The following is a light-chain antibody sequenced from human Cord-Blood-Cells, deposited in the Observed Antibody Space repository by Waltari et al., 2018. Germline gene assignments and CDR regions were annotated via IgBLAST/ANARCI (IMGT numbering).Light chain of an antibody. J-gene: IGLJ1*01. Sequence: QSVLTQPPSVSGAPGQRVTISCTGSSSNIGAGYDVHWSQQLPGTAPKLLIYGNSNRPSGVPVRFSGSKSGTSASLAITGLQAEDEADYYCQSYDSSLSGSYVFGTGTKVTVL. V-gene: IGLV1-40*01. CDR3: QSYDSSLSGSYV. CDR1: SSNIGAGYD. CDR2: GNS.